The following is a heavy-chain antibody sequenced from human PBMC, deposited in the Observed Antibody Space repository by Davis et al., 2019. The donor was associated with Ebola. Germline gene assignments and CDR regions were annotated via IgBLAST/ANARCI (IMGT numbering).Heavy chain of an antibody. V-gene: IGHV4-34*01. J-gene: IGHJ5*02. CDR3: ARDRPVLWFDP. D-gene: IGHD3-10*01. CDR1: GGSFSGYY. CDR2: INHSGST. Sequence: MPSETLSLTCAVYGGSFSGYYWSWIRQPPGKGLEWIGEINHSGSTNYNPSLKSRVTISVDTSKNQFSLKLSSVTAADTAVYYCARDRPVLWFDPWGQGTLVTVSS.